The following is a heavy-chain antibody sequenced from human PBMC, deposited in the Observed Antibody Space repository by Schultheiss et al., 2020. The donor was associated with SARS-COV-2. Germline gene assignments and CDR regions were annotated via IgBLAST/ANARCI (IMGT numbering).Heavy chain of an antibody. J-gene: IGHJ6*03. CDR3: ARLAAGTLSYMDV. CDR1: GGSFSGYY. Sequence: SETLSLTCDVYGGSFSGYYWSWIRQPAGKGLEWIGRIYTSGSTNYNPSLKSRVTISVDTSKNQFSLKLSSVTAADTAVYYCARLAAGTLSYMDVWGKGTTVTVSS. V-gene: IGHV4-59*10. D-gene: IGHD6-13*01. CDR2: IYTSGST.